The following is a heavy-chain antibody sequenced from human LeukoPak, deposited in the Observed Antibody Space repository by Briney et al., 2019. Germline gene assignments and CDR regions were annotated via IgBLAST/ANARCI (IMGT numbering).Heavy chain of an antibody. CDR2: ISYDGSNK. CDR3: AKDANYYGSGSYS. V-gene: IGHV3-30*18. Sequence: GGSLRLSCAASGFTFSSYGMHWVRQAPGKGLEWAAVISYDGSNKYYADSVKGRFTISRDNSKNTLYLQMNSLRAEDTAVYYCAKDANYYGSGSYSWGQGTLVTVSS. D-gene: IGHD3-10*01. CDR1: GFTFSSYG. J-gene: IGHJ4*02.